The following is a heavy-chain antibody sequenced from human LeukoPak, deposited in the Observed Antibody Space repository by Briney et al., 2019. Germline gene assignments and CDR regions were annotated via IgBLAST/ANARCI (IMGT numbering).Heavy chain of an antibody. V-gene: IGHV4-34*01. D-gene: IGHD3/OR15-3a*01. CDR2: IYFSGGT. CDR1: GGSFSGYY. Sequence: SETLSLTCAVYGGSFSGYYWSWIRQPPGKGLEWIGSIYFSGGTYYNASLKSRVTISVDTSKNQFSLKLSSVTAADTAVYYCARQTGSGLFILPGGQGTLVTASS. J-gene: IGHJ4*02. CDR3: ARQTGSGLFILP.